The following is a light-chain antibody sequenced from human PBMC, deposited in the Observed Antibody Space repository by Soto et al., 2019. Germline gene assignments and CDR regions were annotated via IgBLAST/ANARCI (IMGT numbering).Light chain of an antibody. CDR3: QQRAGSST. Sequence: EIVMTQSPATLSVSPGARAPLSCRASQSVSSNLAWYQQKPGQAPRLLIYGASTRATGIPARFSGSGSGTEFTLTISSLQSEDFAVYYCQQRAGSSTFGQGTQLENK. V-gene: IGKV3D-15*01. J-gene: IGKJ5*01. CDR1: QSVSSN. CDR2: GAS.